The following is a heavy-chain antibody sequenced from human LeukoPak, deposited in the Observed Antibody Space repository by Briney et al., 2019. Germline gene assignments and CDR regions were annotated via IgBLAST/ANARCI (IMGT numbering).Heavy chain of an antibody. CDR1: GGSISSGGYY. V-gene: IGHV4-61*08. CDR2: IYYSGST. CDR3: ARTTLGGKAFGLDY. J-gene: IGHJ4*02. Sequence: SETLSLTCTVSGGSISSGGYYWSWIRQHPGKGLEWIGYIYYSGSTNYNPSLKSRVTISVDTSKNQFSLKLSSVTAADTAVYYCARTTLGGKAFGLDYWGQGTLVTVSS. D-gene: IGHD3-10*01.